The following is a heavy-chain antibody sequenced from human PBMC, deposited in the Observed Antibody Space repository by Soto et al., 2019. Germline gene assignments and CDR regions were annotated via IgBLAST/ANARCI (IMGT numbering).Heavy chain of an antibody. J-gene: IGHJ5*02. Sequence: QVQLVQSGAEVKKPGASVKVSCKASGYTFTSYYMHWVRQAPGQGLEWMGIINPSGGSTSYAQKFQGRVTMTRDTSTRTVYMELSSLRSEDTAVYYCARVRDCSGGSCSRNVGWFDPWGQGTLVTVSS. D-gene: IGHD2-15*01. CDR1: GYTFTSYY. V-gene: IGHV1-46*03. CDR3: ARVRDCSGGSCSRNVGWFDP. CDR2: INPSGGST.